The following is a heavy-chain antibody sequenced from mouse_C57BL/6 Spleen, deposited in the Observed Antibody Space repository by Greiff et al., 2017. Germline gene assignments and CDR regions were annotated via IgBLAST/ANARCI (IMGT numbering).Heavy chain of an antibody. D-gene: IGHD1-1*01. Sequence: VQLQQSGPELVKPGASVKISCKASGYSFTDYNMNWVKQSNGKSLEWIGVINSNYGTTSYNQKFKGKATLTVDQSSSTAYMQLNSLTSEDSAVYYCARVITTVVATRYYAMDYWAQGPSVTVSS. CDR3: ARVITTVVATRYYAMDY. CDR2: INSNYGTT. V-gene: IGHV1-39*01. J-gene: IGHJ4*01. CDR1: GYSFTDYN.